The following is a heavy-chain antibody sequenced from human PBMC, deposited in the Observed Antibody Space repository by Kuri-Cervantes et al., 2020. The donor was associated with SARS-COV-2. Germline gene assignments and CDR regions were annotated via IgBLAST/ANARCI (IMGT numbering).Heavy chain of an antibody. CDR2: ISYDGSNK. J-gene: IGHJ4*02. CDR3: AREGAYSSSWYKPFDY. V-gene: IGHV3-30-3*01. Sequence: GESLKISCAASGFTFSSYAMHWVRQAPGKGLEWVAVISYDGSNKYYADSVKGRFTISRDNSKNTLYLQMNSLRAEDTAVYYCAREGAYSSSWYKPFDYWGPGTLVTVSS. CDR1: GFTFSSYA. D-gene: IGHD6-13*01.